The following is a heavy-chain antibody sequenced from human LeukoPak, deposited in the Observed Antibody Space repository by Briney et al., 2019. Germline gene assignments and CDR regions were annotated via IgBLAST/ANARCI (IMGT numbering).Heavy chain of an antibody. V-gene: IGHV1-3*01. Sequence: ASVKVSCKASGYTFTSYAMHWVRQAPGQRLEWMGWINAGNGNTKYSQKFQDRVTITRDTSASTAYMELSSLRSEDTAMYYCARSALYSTKSDYYFESWGQGTLVTVSS. CDR2: INAGNGNT. J-gene: IGHJ4*02. CDR3: ARSALYSTKSDYYFES. CDR1: GYTFTSYA. D-gene: IGHD2-2*01.